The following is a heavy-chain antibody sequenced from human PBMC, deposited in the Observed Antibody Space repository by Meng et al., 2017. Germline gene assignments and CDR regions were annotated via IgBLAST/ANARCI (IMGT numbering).Heavy chain of an antibody. V-gene: IGHV4-4*02. CDR2: IYYSGST. CDR3: ARGYYYGSGSNFDY. Sequence: GSLRLSCAVSGGSISSSNWWSWVRQPPGKGLEWIGYIYYSGSTNYNPSLKSRVTISVDTSKNQFSLKLSSVTAADTAVYYCARGYYYGSGSNFDYWGQGTLVTVSS. CDR1: GGSISSSNW. D-gene: IGHD3-10*01. J-gene: IGHJ4*02.